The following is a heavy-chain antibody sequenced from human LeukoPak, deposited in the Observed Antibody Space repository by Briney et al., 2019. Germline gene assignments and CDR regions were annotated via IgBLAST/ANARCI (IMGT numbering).Heavy chain of an antibody. V-gene: IGHV4-39*01. CDR2: IYYSGST. Sequence: SETLSLTCTVSGGSISSSSYYWGWIRQPPGTGLEWIGSIYYSGSTYYNPSLKSRVTISVDTSKNQFSLKLSSVTAADTAVYYCARLQVDFWSGTPDYWGQGTLVTVSS. D-gene: IGHD3-3*01. J-gene: IGHJ4*02. CDR3: ARLQVDFWSGTPDY. CDR1: GGSISSSSYY.